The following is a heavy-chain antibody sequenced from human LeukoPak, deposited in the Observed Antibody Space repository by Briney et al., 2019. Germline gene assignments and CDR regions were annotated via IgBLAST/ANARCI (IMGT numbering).Heavy chain of an antibody. CDR2: ISGSGGST. CDR1: GFTFSSYA. V-gene: IGHV3-23*01. CDR3: AKAATGVLWFGEFEFDY. J-gene: IGHJ4*02. D-gene: IGHD3-10*01. Sequence: PGGSLRLSCAASGFTFSSYAMSWVRQAPGKGLEWVSAISGSGGSTYYADSVKGRFTTSRDNSKNTLYLQMNSLRAEDTAVYYCAKAATGVLWFGEFEFDYWGQGTLVTVSS.